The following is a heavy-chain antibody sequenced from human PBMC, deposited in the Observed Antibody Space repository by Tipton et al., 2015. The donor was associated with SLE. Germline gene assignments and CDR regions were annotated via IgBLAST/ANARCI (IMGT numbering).Heavy chain of an antibody. CDR2: ISGSGGST. V-gene: IGHV3-48*03. CDR1: GFTFHNHD. CDR3: ATSLWDFDSSGYGFDF. D-gene: IGHD3-22*01. J-gene: IGHJ4*02. Sequence: SLRLSCAASGFTFHNHDMNWVRQAPGKGLEWVSAISGSGGSTYYADSVKGRFTTSRDNSKNSLYLQMNSLRAEDTAVYYCATSLWDFDSSGYGFDFWGQGTLVTVSS.